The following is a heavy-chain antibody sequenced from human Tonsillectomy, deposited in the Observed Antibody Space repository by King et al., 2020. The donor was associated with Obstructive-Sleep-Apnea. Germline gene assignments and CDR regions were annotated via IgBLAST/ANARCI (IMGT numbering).Heavy chain of an antibody. V-gene: IGHV3-30*03. D-gene: IGHD2-2*01. CDR3: ASAAMRAPAFDY. CDR2: MSYDGNNK. J-gene: IGHJ4*02. CDR1: GFTFSSYG. Sequence: VQLVESGGGVVQPGRSLRLSCAAFGFTFSSYGMHWVRQAPGKGLEWVALMSYDGNNKFYADSVKGRFTISRDTAKNTLYLQMSSLRAEDTAVYYCASAAMRAPAFDYWGQGTLVTVSS.